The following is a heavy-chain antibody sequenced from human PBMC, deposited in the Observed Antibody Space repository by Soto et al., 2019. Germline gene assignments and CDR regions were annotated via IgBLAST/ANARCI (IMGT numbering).Heavy chain of an antibody. V-gene: IGHV3-23*01. CDR2: ISGSGGST. CDR3: AKDPGYCSGGSCHGWFDP. Sequence: GGSLRLSCAASGFTFSSYAMSWVRQAPGKGLEWVSAISGSGGSTYYADSVKGRFTISRDNSKNTLYLQMNSLRAEDTAVYYCAKDPGYCSGGSCHGWFDPWGQGTLVTSPQ. CDR1: GFTFSSYA. D-gene: IGHD2-15*01. J-gene: IGHJ5*02.